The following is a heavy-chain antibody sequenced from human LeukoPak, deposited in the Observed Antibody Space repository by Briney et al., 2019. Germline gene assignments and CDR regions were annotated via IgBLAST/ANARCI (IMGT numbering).Heavy chain of an antibody. Sequence: ASVKVSCKASGYTFTSYDINWVRQATGQGLQWMGWMNPHSDNTGYAQKFQGRVTMTRNTSMSTAYMELSSLRSEDTAVYYCARGLSGFGKYYCYYMDVWGKGTTVTVSS. D-gene: IGHD3-10*01. V-gene: IGHV1-8*01. CDR2: MNPHSDNT. CDR1: GYTFTSYD. CDR3: ARGLSGFGKYYCYYMDV. J-gene: IGHJ6*03.